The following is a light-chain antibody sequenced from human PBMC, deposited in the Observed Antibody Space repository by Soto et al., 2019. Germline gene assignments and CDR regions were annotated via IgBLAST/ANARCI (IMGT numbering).Light chain of an antibody. CDR2: AAS. CDR1: QSISSSY. V-gene: IGKV3-20*01. CDR3: QQYGSSSYS. J-gene: IGKJ2*01. Sequence: EIVLTQSPDTLSLSPGERATLSCRASQSISSSYLAWYQQKPGQAPRRLIDAASSRATGIPDRFSGSGSGIDFTLTISRLEPEDFAVYYCQQYGSSSYSFGQRTQLESK.